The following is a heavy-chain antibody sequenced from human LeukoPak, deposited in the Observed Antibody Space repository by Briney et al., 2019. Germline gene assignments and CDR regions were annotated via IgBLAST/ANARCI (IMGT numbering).Heavy chain of an antibody. D-gene: IGHD3-3*01. CDR3: AKESVWAYDFWSGVPYYFDY. Sequence: GGSLRLSCAASGFTFSSYGMHWVRQAPGKGLEWVAVISYDGSNKYYADSVKGRFTISRDNSKNTLYLQMNSLRAEDTAVYYCAKESVWAYDFWSGVPYYFDYWGQGTLVTVSS. J-gene: IGHJ4*02. V-gene: IGHV3-30*18. CDR2: ISYDGSNK. CDR1: GFTFSSYG.